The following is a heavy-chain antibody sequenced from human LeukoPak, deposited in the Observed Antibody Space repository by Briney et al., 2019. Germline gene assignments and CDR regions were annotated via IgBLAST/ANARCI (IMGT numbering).Heavy chain of an antibody. CDR3: ARDPYSGSYYVYYYYGMDV. Sequence: GGSLRLSCAASGFTFSSYGMHWVRQAPGKGLEWVAVISYDGSNKYYADSVKGRFTIPRDNAKNSLYLQMNSLRDEDTAVYCCARDPYSGSYYVYYYYGMDVWGQGTTVTVSS. J-gene: IGHJ6*02. V-gene: IGHV3-30*03. D-gene: IGHD1-26*01. CDR2: ISYDGSNK. CDR1: GFTFSSYG.